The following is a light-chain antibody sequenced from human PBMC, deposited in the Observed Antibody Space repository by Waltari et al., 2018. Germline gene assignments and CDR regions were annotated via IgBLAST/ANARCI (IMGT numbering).Light chain of an antibody. V-gene: IGKV1-39*01. Sequence: DIQMTQSPSSLSASVGDRVTITCRARQSINNYLNWYQLKPGKAPKLLVYAASRLQSGVPSRFRGSASGTDYTLTISSLHSEDFATYYCQQSYGTPPTFAGGTTVEI. J-gene: IGKJ4*01. CDR2: AAS. CDR1: QSINNY. CDR3: QQSYGTPPT.